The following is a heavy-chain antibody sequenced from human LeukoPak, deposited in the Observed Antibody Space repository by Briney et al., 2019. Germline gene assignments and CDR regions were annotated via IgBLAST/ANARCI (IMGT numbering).Heavy chain of an antibody. V-gene: IGHV1-58*02. CDR1: GFTFTSSV. CDR2: IVVGSGNT. J-gene: IGHJ4*02. CDR3: AADLLDDFWSGFPEPDY. Sequence: SVKVSCKASGFTFTSSVMQWVRQARGQRLEWIGWIVVGSGNTNYAQKFQERVTITRDMSTSTAYMELSSLRSEDTAVYYCAADLLDDFWSGFPEPDYWGQGTLVTVSS. D-gene: IGHD3-3*01.